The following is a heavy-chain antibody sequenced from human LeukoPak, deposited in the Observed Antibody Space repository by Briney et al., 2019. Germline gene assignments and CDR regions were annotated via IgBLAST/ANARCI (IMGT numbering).Heavy chain of an antibody. CDR1: GFSFSSYG. CDR3: AKERIMCSDSYCYSEFYYGMDV. D-gene: IGHD2-15*01. J-gene: IGHJ6*02. Sequence: GGSLRLSCAASGFSFSSYGMHWVRQAPGRGLEWVAVISYDGSKKLYADSVKGRFTISRDNSKNTLYLQMSSLRAEDTADYYCAKERIMCSDSYCYSEFYYGMDVWGQGTTVTVSS. V-gene: IGHV3-30*18. CDR2: ISYDGSKK.